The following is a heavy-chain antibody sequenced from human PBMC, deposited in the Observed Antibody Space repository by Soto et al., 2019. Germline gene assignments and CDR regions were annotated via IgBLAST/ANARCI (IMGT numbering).Heavy chain of an antibody. CDR2: ITGSGGGT. CDR1: GFTFSSYT. D-gene: IGHD2-2*01. J-gene: IGHJ4*02. CDR3: AIGGSHCSDTNCYV. Sequence: EVRLLESGGGLVQPGGSLRLSCTASGFTFSSYTMNWVRQAPGKGLEWVSSITGSGGGTWYADSVKGRFTISRDNSKDTLYLEMNGLRTDDTVVYYCAIGGSHCSDTNCYVWGQGTLVPVSS. V-gene: IGHV3-23*01.